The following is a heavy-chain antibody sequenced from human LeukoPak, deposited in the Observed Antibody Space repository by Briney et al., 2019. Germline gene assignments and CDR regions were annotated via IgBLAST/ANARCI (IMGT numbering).Heavy chain of an antibody. Sequence: GESLKISCKGSGYSFTSYWIGWVRQMPGKGLEWMGIIYPGDSDTRYSPSFQGQVTISADKSISTAYLQWSSLKAADTAMYYCARIGVATTYYFDYWLQGALVTVCS. CDR1: GYSFTSYW. CDR3: ARIGVATTYYFDY. D-gene: IGHD5-12*01. V-gene: IGHV5-51*01. CDR2: IYPGDSDT. J-gene: IGHJ4*02.